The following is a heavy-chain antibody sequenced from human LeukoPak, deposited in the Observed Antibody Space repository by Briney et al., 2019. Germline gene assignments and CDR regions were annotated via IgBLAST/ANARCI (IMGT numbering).Heavy chain of an antibody. Sequence: GGSLRLSCAASGFTCSSYWMSWVRQAPGKGLEWVAIIKQDGSEKYYVDSVKGRFTISRDNAKNSLYLQMNSLRAEDTAVYYCARDLQYYDFWSGAHHPYYFDYWGQGTLVTVSS. D-gene: IGHD3-3*01. J-gene: IGHJ4*02. CDR3: ARDLQYYDFWSGAHHPYYFDY. V-gene: IGHV3-7*01. CDR2: IKQDGSEK. CDR1: GFTCSSYW.